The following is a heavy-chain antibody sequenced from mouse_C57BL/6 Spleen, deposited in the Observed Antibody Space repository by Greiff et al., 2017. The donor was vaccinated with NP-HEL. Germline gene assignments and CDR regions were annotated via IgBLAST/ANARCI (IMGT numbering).Heavy chain of an antibody. J-gene: IGHJ1*03. CDR2: INNDGSST. Sequence: EVQLVESEGGLVQPGSSLKLSCTASGFTFSDYYMAWVRQAPEKGLEWVANINNDGSSTYSLDSLKSRFIISSDNAKNILYRQMSSLKSEDTATYYGARESLHYYGRSYWYFEVWGTGTTVTVSS. CDR1: GFTFSDYY. V-gene: IGHV5-16*01. D-gene: IGHD1-1*01. CDR3: ARESLHYYGRSYWYFEV.